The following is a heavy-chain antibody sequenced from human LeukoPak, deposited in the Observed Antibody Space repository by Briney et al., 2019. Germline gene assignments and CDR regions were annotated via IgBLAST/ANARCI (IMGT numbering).Heavy chain of an antibody. CDR3: ARGYCSSTSCYRRVWFDP. Sequence: ASVKVSCNASGYTFTSYYMHWVRQAPGQGLEWMGIINPSGGSTSYAQKFQGRVTMTRDTSTSTVYMELSSLRSEDTAVYYCARGYCSSTSCYRRVWFDPWGQGTLVTVSS. CDR2: INPSGGST. D-gene: IGHD2-2*01. V-gene: IGHV1-46*01. J-gene: IGHJ5*02. CDR1: GYTFTSYY.